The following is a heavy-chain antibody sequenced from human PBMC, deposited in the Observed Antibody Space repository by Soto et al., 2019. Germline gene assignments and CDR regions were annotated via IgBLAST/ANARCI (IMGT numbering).Heavy chain of an antibody. J-gene: IGHJ4*02. CDR2: INRDGGET. CDR3: ARYCRGSGRYFFDY. CDR1: RFPFFTSC. V-gene: IGHV3-7*03. Sequence: AGSLRLPCVASRFPFFTSCMGWARHSPRKGMEWVANINRDGGETYYVDTVDGRFTISRDNAKDTLYLQMNSLRGEDTAVYYWARYCRGSGRYFFDYWGQGTMVTVSS. D-gene: IGHD6-19*01.